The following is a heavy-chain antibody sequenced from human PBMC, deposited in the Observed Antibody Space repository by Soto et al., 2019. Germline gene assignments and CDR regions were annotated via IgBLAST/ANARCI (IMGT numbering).Heavy chain of an antibody. D-gene: IGHD3-22*01. CDR2: ISSGGGTT. CDR1: EFTFSNYA. Sequence: EVQLLESGGGLVQPGGSLRLSCAASEFTFSNYAMSWVRQAPGKGLGWVSAISSGGGTTYYADSVKGRFTISRDNSKNTLYLQMNSLGAEDKAVYYGGKSPGYLYDSTGYHFDYWGQGTLVTVSS. J-gene: IGHJ4*02. CDR3: GKSPGYLYDSTGYHFDY. V-gene: IGHV3-23*01.